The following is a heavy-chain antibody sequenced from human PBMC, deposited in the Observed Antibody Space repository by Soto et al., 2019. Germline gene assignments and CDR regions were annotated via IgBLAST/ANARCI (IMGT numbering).Heavy chain of an antibody. J-gene: IGHJ1*01. CDR2: VFDSGNT. D-gene: IGHD2-15*01. CDR3: ASCLNSVGSCLRFLR. CDR1: GGSMSGYH. Sequence: QVQLQESGPGLVKPSETLSLTCTVSGGSMSGYHWTWIRQSPGKELEFVVSVFDSGNTKSNPSLRSRVAISMDACKCQFSLRLYSVSAADTAVYYCASCLNSVGSCLRFLRCGHGALVTVSS. V-gene: IGHV4-59*12.